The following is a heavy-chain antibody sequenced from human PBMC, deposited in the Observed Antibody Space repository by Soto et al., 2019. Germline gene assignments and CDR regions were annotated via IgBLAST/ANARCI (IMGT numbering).Heavy chain of an antibody. CDR3: ARGGRGYEFDY. CDR1: GFTFSRYA. D-gene: IGHD5-12*01. J-gene: IGHJ4*02. V-gene: IGHV3-64*01. Sequence: EVQLVESGGGLVQPGGSLRLSCAASGFTFSRYAMHWVRQAPGKGLEYVSPISSNGGSTYYANSVKGRFTISRDNSKNTLYLQMGSLRPEDTAVSYCARGGRGYEFDYWGQGTLVTVSS. CDR2: ISSNGGST.